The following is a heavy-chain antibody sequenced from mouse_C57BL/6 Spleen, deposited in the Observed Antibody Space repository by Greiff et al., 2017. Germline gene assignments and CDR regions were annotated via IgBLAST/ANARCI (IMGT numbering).Heavy chain of an antibody. CDR2: IYPGDGVT. D-gene: IGHD2-4*01. J-gene: IGHJ3*01. Sequence: QVQLQQSGPELVKPGASVKISCKASGYAFSSSWMNWVKQRPGQGLEWIGRIYPGDGVTNYNGKFKGKATLTADKSSSTAYMQLSSLTSEDSAVSVCARTVYYECDGFAYWGQGTLVTVSA. CDR3: ARTVYYECDGFAY. V-gene: IGHV1-82*01. CDR1: GYAFSSSW.